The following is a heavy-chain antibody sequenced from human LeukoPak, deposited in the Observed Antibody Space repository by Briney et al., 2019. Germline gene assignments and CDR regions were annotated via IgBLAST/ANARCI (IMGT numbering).Heavy chain of an antibody. J-gene: IGHJ3*02. CDR3: ARELYYYDSSGYIPNAFDI. V-gene: IGHV1-2*06. D-gene: IGHD3-22*01. CDR2: INPNSGDT. Sequence: GASVKVSCKASGYTFTGYHMHWVRQAPGQGLEWMGRINPNSGDTNYAQKFQGRVAMTRDTSISTAFMELTRLRSDDTAVYYCARELYYYDSSGYIPNAFDIWGQGTMVTVSS. CDR1: GYTFTGYH.